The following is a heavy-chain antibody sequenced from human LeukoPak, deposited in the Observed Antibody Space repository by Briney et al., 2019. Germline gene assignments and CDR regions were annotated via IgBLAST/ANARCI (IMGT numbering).Heavy chain of an antibody. J-gene: IGHJ6*03. V-gene: IGHV4-4*07. D-gene: IGHD3-3*01. CDR3: ARVDVFGVVSSDYYYYYMDV. CDR2: IYTSGST. Sequence: SETLSLICSVSGGSISGYYWSWIRQPAGKGLEWIGRIYTSGSTNYNPSLKSRVTMSADTSKNQFSLKLSYVTAADTAVYYCARVDVFGVVSSDYYYYYMDVWGKGTTVTVSS. CDR1: GGSISGYY.